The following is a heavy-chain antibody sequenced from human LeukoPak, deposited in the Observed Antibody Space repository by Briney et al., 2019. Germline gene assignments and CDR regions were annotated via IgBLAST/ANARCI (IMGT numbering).Heavy chain of an antibody. Sequence: GESLKISCKGSGYSFTSYWIGWARQMPGKGLEWMGIIYPGDSDTRYSPSFQGQVTISADKSISTAYLQWSSLKASDTAMYYCARGYLAAFDAFDIWGQGTMVTVSS. CDR1: GYSFTSYW. CDR2: IYPGDSDT. J-gene: IGHJ3*02. V-gene: IGHV5-51*01. D-gene: IGHD3-22*01. CDR3: ARGYLAAFDAFDI.